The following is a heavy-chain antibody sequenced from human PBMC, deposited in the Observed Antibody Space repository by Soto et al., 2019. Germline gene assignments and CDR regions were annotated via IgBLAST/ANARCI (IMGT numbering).Heavy chain of an antibody. J-gene: IGHJ4*02. CDR2: IKSKTDGGTT. CDR3: TTGYFDWLIRYYFDY. Sequence: GGSLRLSCAASGFTFSNAWMSWVRQAPGKGLEWVGRIKSKTDGGTTDYAAPVKGRFTISRDDSKNTLYLQMNSLKTEDTAVYYCTTGYFDWLIRYYFDYWGQGTLVTVSS. CDR1: GFTFSNAW. V-gene: IGHV3-15*01. D-gene: IGHD3-9*01.